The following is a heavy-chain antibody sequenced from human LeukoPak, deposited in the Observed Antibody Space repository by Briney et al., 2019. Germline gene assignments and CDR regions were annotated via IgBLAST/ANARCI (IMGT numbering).Heavy chain of an antibody. J-gene: IGHJ4*02. D-gene: IGHD3-16*01. CDR2: IKQDGSEK. V-gene: IGHV3-7*01. Sequence: GALKLSCAAPGFPFSTYWMTWVRQAPGKGLEWVANIKQDGSEKYYVDSVKGRFTISRDNAKNSLYLQMNSLRAEDTAVYYCANLRLEGWGQGTLVTVSS. CDR1: GFPFSTYW. CDR3: ANLRLEG.